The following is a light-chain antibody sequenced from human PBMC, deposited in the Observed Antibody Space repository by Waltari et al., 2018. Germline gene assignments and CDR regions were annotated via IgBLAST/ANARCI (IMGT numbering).Light chain of an antibody. CDR2: DAS. CDR3: QQRSNWPGGA. V-gene: IGKV3-11*01. J-gene: IGKJ4*01. Sequence: EIVLTQSPATLSLSPVERATLSCRASQSISTYLAWYQHKPGQAPRLLTYDASNRATDVPARFSGSGSGTDFTLTISRLEPEDFAVYYCQQRSNWPGGAFGGGTKIEIK. CDR1: QSISTY.